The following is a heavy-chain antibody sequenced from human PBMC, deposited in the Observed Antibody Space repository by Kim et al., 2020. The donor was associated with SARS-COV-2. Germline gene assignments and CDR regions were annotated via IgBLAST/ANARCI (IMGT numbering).Heavy chain of an antibody. J-gene: IGHJ6*02. D-gene: IGHD4-4*01. CDR2: IYYSGST. Sequence: SETLSLTCTVSGGSISSYYWSWIRQPPGKGLEWIGYIYYSGSTNYNPSLKSRVTISVDTSKNQFSLKLSSVTAADTAVYYCARAEGCNYVNGMDVWGQGTTVTVSS. V-gene: IGHV4-59*01. CDR3: ARAEGCNYVNGMDV. CDR1: GGSISSYY.